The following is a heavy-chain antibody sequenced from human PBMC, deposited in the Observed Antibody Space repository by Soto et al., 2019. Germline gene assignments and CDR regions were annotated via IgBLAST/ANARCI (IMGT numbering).Heavy chain of an antibody. CDR2: IKSKSDGGTV. CDR3: HLTVIGA. CDR1: GLALNDAW. J-gene: IGHJ4*02. Sequence: EVHLVGSGGGSVKPGESLRLSCAASGLALNDAWVSWVRQAPGRGLEWVGRIKSKSDGGTVDYATPVKGRFIISRDESTNMLYLQMNSLKTEDTAIFYWHLTVIGAGGQGTLVTVSS. V-gene: IGHV3-15*01. D-gene: IGHD3-3*01.